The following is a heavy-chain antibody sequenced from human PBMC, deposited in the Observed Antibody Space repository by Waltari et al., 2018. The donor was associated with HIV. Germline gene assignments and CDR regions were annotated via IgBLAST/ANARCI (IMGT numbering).Heavy chain of an antibody. CDR1: GYTFNTYG. Sequence: QVQLMQSGAEVRKPGASVKVSCRASGYTFNTYGITWVRQAPGQGLAWMGWISGHIGNTEYTQKFQRRVRMTKETSRTTAFLELRSVRCDDTAVYYCTRGGGSGYYGFCYLMYTNMSPFDHWGQGTQVNVNS. D-gene: IGHD3-9*01. J-gene: IGHJ4*02. V-gene: IGHV1-18*01. CDR3: TRGGGSGYYGFCYLMYTNMSPFDH. CDR2: ISGHIGNT.